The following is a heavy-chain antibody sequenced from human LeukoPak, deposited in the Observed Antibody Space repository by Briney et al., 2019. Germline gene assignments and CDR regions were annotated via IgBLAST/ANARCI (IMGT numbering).Heavy chain of an antibody. CDR1: GFTFSSYW. CDR2: IKQDGSEK. D-gene: IGHD4-17*01. V-gene: IGHV3-7*01. J-gene: IGHJ4*02. CDR3: ARAVNDYGDYAYGY. Sequence: GGSLRLSCAASGFTFSSYWMSWVRQAPGKGLEWVANIKQDGSEKYYVDSVKGRFTISRDNAKNSLYLQMNSLRAEDTAVYYCARAVNDYGDYAYGYWGQGTLVTVSS.